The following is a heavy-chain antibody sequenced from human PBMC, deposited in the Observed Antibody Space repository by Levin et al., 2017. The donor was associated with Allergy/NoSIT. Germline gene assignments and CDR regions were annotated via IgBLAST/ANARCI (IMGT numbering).Heavy chain of an antibody. J-gene: IGHJ4*02. CDR2: ISTSSDYI. Sequence: GGSLRLSCAASGFTFSSSAMSWVRQAPGKGLEWVSAISTSSDYIFYADSVKGRFTISRDNSKNRLYLQMSSLRVEDTAVYFCAKGGRQLGYSFDSWGQGALVTVSS. CDR3: AKGGRQLGYSFDS. CDR1: GFTFSSSA. D-gene: IGHD6-13*01. V-gene: IGHV3-23*01.